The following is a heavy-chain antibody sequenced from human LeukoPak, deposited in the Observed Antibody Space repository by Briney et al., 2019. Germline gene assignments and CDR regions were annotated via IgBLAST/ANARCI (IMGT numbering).Heavy chain of an antibody. Sequence: TGGSLRLSCAASAFTFSSYTMNWVRQAPGKGLEWVSSISSRSSNIYHADSVKGRFTISRDNAKNSLYLQMNSLRAEDTAVYYCARDEGSQPRNDAFDIWGQGTMVTVSS. V-gene: IGHV3-21*01. CDR2: ISSRSSNI. D-gene: IGHD1-14*01. CDR3: ARDEGSQPRNDAFDI. J-gene: IGHJ3*02. CDR1: AFTFSSYT.